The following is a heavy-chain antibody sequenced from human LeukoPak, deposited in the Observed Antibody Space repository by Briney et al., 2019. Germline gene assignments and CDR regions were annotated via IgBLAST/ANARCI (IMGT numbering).Heavy chain of an antibody. J-gene: IGHJ4*02. D-gene: IGHD3-22*01. CDR1: GGSFSSYY. CDR3: ARGPHTGVNYYDSSGYYY. CDR2: INHSGST. Sequence: SETLSLTCAVYGGSFSSYYWSWIRQPPGKGLEWIGEINHSGSTNYNPSLKSRVTISVDTSKNQFSLKLRSVTAADTAVYYCARGPHTGVNYYDSSGYYYWGQGTLVTVSS. V-gene: IGHV4-34*01.